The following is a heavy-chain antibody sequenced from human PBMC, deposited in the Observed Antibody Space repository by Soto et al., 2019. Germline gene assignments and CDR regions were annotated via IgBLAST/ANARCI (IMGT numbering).Heavy chain of an antibody. CDR2: IYYSGST. Sequence: QVQLQESGPGLVKPSQTLSLTCTVSGGSISSGDYYWSWIRQPPGKGLEWIGYIYYSGSTYYNPSHTNRVTISVDTSKNQFSLKLSSVTAADTAVYYCARGGACGGDCYSEDAFDIWGQGTMVTVSS. V-gene: IGHV4-30-4*01. J-gene: IGHJ3*02. CDR3: ARGGACGGDCYSEDAFDI. CDR1: GGSISSGDYY. D-gene: IGHD2-21*02.